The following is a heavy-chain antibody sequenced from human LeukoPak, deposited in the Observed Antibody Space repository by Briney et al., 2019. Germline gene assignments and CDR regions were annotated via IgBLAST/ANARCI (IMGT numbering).Heavy chain of an antibody. V-gene: IGHV4-59*01. D-gene: IGHD6-19*01. J-gene: IGHJ4*02. CDR3: ARGWRYSSGSGIVYSYDG. CDR1: GGSISSYH. CDR2: IYYSGST. Sequence: PSETLSLTCTVSGGSISSYHWSWIRQPPGKGLEWIGYIYYSGSTNYNPSLKSRVTISVDTSKNQFSLKLSSVTAADTAVYYCARGWRYSSGSGIVYSYDGWGQGTLVTVSS.